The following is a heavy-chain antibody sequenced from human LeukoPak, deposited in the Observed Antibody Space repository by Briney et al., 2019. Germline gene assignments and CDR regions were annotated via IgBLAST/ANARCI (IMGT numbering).Heavy chain of an antibody. CDR2: MNPNRGNT. CDR1: GYTFTSYD. CDR3: AGPRHYVWGYRSPPDLDY. V-gene: IGHV1-8*01. D-gene: IGHD3-16*01. Sequence: GASVKVSCKASGYTFTSYDINWVRQATGQGLEWMGWMNPNRGNTGYAQKFEGRVTMTRNTSITTAYMELSSLRSQDTAVYYCAGPRHYVWGYRSPPDLDYWGQGTLVTVSS. J-gene: IGHJ4*02.